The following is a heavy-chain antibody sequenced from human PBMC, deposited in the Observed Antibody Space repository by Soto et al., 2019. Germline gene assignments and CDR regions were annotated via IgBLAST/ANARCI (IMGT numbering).Heavy chain of an antibody. D-gene: IGHD3-22*01. J-gene: IGHJ4*02. V-gene: IGHV3-72*01. CDR2: TRNKANSYTT. CDR3: ARETPYYYDSSGYYPFDY. Sequence: PGGSLRLSCAASGFTFSDHYMDWVRQAPGKGLEWVGRTRNKANSYTTEYAASVKGRFTISRDDSKNSLYLQMNSLKTEDTAVYYCARETPYYYDSSGYYPFDYWGQGTLVTVSS. CDR1: GFTFSDHY.